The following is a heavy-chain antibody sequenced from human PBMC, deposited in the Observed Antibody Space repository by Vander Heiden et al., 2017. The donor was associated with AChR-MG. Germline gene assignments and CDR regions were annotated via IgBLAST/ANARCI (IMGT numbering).Heavy chain of an antibody. CDR1: GFTFSSYA. D-gene: IGHD3-22*01. V-gene: IGHV3-23*01. CDR3: AKDGSRVVVRYYFDY. J-gene: IGHJ4*02. Sequence: EVQLLESGGGLVQPGGSLRLSCAASGFTFSSYAMSWVRQAPGKGREWVSAISGSGGSTYYADSVKGRFTISRDNSKNTLYLQMNSLRAEDTAVYYCAKDGSRVVVRYYFDYWGQGTLVTVSS. CDR2: ISGSGGST.